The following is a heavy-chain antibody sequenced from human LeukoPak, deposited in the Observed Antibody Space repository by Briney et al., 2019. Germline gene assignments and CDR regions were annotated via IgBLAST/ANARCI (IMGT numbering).Heavy chain of an antibody. CDR3: ATQRDGYSHDAFDI. J-gene: IGHJ3*02. CDR1: GFTFSSYS. D-gene: IGHD5-24*01. CDR2: ISSSSSYI. V-gene: IGHV3-21*01. Sequence: RPGGSLRLSCAASGFTFSSYSMNWVRQAPGKGLEWVSSISSSSSYIYYADSVKGRLTISRDNAKNSLYLQMNSLRAEDTAVYYCATQRDGYSHDAFDIWGQGTMVTVSS.